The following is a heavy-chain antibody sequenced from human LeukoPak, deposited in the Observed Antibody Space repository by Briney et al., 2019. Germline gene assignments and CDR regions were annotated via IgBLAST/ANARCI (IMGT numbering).Heavy chain of an antibody. CDR1: GFTFSKFA. D-gene: IGHD3-10*01. CDR3: AKGHGSGSYSH. Sequence: GGSLRLSCAASGFTFSKFAMTWVRQGPGKGLEWVAAISADETAYYGDSVKGRFTISKGNSKNNLYLQMNSLRGEDTALYFCAKGHGSGSYSHWGQGTLVTVSS. CDR2: ISADETA. J-gene: IGHJ4*02. V-gene: IGHV3-23*02.